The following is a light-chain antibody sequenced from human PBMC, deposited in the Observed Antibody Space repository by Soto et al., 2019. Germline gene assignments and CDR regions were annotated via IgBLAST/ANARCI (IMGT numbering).Light chain of an antibody. CDR2: DAY. J-gene: IGKJ4*01. CDR3: QQYESYSPLT. Sequence: DIPITQSPSSVSASVGDRVTITCRASQGISSWLAWYQHKPGKAPTLLIHDAYSLESGVPSRFSGSRSGTEFTLTIAGLQPEDFANYYCQQYESYSPLTFGGGTKVDIK. V-gene: IGKV1-5*01. CDR1: QGISSW.